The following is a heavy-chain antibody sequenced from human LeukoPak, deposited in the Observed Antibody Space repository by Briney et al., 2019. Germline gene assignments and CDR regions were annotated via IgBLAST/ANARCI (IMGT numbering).Heavy chain of an antibody. CDR2: ISYSGST. V-gene: IGHV4-59*08. J-gene: IGHJ5*02. D-gene: IGHD1-26*01. CDR3: ARLNSASSLGWFDP. CDR1: GGSINTYY. Sequence: SETLSLTCSVSGGSINTYYWNWIRQPPGKGLEWIGYISYSGSTNYNPSLKSRVTISVDTSKNQFSLKLSSVAAADTAVYYRARLNSASSLGWFDPWGQGTLVTVSS.